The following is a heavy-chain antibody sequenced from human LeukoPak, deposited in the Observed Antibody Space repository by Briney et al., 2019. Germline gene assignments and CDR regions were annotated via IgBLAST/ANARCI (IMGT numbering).Heavy chain of an antibody. CDR1: GFTFSDYY. V-gene: IGHV3-11*01. CDR3: VSGSGSYSASSSGSYYILPLYYFDH. CDR2: ISSSGSTI. Sequence: NPGGSLRLSCAASGFTFSDYYMSWIRQAPGKGLEWVSYISSSGSTIYYADSVKGRFTISRDNAKNSLYLPMDSLRAEDTAVYYCVSGSGSYSASSSGSYYILPLYYFDHWGQGTQVTVSS. D-gene: IGHD3-10*01. J-gene: IGHJ4*02.